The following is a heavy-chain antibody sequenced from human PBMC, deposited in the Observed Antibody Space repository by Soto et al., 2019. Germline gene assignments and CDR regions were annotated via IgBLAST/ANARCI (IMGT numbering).Heavy chain of an antibody. J-gene: IGHJ6*02. D-gene: IGHD6-6*01. CDR2: ISAYNGNT. CDR1: GYTFTSYG. V-gene: IGHV1-18*04. CDR3: ARDTIAASGPLLTYYYYYYGMDV. Sequence: ASVKVSCKASGYTFTSYGISWVRQAPGQGLEWMGWISAYNGNTNYAQKLQGRVTMTTDTSTSTAYMELRSLRSDDTAVYYCARDTIAASGPLLTYYYYYYGMDVWGQGTTVTVSS.